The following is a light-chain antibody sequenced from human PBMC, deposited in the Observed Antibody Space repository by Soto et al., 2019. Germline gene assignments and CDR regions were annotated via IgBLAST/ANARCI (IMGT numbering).Light chain of an antibody. Sequence: EIVLTQSPATLYLSPGERATLSCRASQSITGYLAWYQQKSGQAPRLLIYDSSNRATGIPARFSGSGSGTDFTLTISSLEPEDFAVYYCLQRSAWPWTFGQGTKVEI. V-gene: IGKV3-11*01. CDR1: QSITGY. J-gene: IGKJ1*01. CDR3: LQRSAWPWT. CDR2: DSS.